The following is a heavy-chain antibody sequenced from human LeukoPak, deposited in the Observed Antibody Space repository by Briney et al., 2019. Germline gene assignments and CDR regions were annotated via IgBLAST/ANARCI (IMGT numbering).Heavy chain of an antibody. V-gene: IGHV4-59*01. CDR2: IYYSGST. CDR3: ARVGARHASDI. CDR1: GGSISSYY. D-gene: IGHD1-26*01. Sequence: PSETLSLTCTVSGGSISSYYWSWIRQPPGKGLEWIGYIYYSGSTNYNPSLKSRVTISVDTSKNQFSLKLSSVTAADTAVYYCARVGARHASDIWGQGTMVTVSS. J-gene: IGHJ3*02.